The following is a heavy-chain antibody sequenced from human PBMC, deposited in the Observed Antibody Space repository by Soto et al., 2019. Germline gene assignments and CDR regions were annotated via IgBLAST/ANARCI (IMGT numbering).Heavy chain of an antibody. CDR2: IIPIFGTA. Sequence: ASVKVSCKASGGTFSSYAISWVRQAPGQGLEWMGGIIPIFGTANYAQKFQGRVTITADESTSTAYMELSSLRSEDTAVYYCARVRIDRVDELGYYYYGMDVWGQGTTVTVSS. V-gene: IGHV1-69*13. CDR1: GGTFSSYA. J-gene: IGHJ6*02. D-gene: IGHD1-26*01. CDR3: ARVRIDRVDELGYYYYGMDV.